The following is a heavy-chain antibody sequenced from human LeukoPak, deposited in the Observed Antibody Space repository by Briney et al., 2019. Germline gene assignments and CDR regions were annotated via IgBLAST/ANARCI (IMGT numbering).Heavy chain of an antibody. CDR3: ARHVTLDQEWFGESNFYFDY. CDR1: GGSISSYY. CDR2: INHSGST. Sequence: PSETLSLTCTVSGGSISSYYWSWIRQPPGKGLEWIGEINHSGSTNYNPSLKSRVTISVDTSKNQFSLKLSSVTAADTAVYYCARHVTLDQEWFGESNFYFDYWGQGTLVTVSS. V-gene: IGHV4-34*01. D-gene: IGHD3-10*01. J-gene: IGHJ4*02.